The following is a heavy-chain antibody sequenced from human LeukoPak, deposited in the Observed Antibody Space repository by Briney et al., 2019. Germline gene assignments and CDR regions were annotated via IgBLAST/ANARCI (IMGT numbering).Heavy chain of an antibody. CDR1: GGSISSGGYY. V-gene: IGHV4-31*03. CDR3: ARAHYDIWTGYPLDY. CDR2: IHYSGST. J-gene: IGHJ4*02. Sequence: SQTLSLTCTVSGGSISSGGYYWNWIRQHPGKGLEWIGYIHYSGSTYYNPSLKSRVTISIDTSKNQFSLKLTSVTAADTAVYYCARAHYDIWTGYPLDYWGQGTLVTVSS. D-gene: IGHD3-9*01.